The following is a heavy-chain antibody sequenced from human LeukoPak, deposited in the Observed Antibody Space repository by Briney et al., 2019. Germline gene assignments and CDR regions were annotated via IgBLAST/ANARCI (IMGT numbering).Heavy chain of an antibody. CDR3: ATDRGYSSPFDY. CDR1: GYTLTELS. D-gene: IGHD5-18*01. CDR2: FDPEDGET. J-gene: IGHJ4*02. V-gene: IGHV1-24*01. Sequence: ASVKVSFKVSGYTLTELSMHWVRQALGKGLEWMGGFDPEDGETIYAQKFQGRVTMTEDTSTDTAYMELSSLRSEDTAVYYCATDRGYSSPFDYWGQGTLVSVSS.